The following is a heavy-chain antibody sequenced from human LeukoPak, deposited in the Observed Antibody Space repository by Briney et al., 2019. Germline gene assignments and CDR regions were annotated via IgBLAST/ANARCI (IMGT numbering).Heavy chain of an antibody. CDR1: GGSFSRYY. CDR2: IYYSGST. CDR3: ARTITSILIDV. Sequence: SETLSLTCTVSGGSFSRYYWSWIRQPPGKGLELIGYIYYSGSTNYNPCLKSRVHISGDPSKPQFSLKLSSVTAADTAVYDCARTITSILIDVWGKGTTVTVSS. D-gene: IGHD3-10*01. V-gene: IGHV4-59*01. J-gene: IGHJ6*04.